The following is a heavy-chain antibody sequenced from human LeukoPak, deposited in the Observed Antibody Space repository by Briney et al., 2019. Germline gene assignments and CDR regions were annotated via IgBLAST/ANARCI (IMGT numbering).Heavy chain of an antibody. CDR2: IYYSGST. Sequence: SETLSLTCTVSGGSISSYYWSWIRQPPGKGLEWIGYIYYSGSTNYNPSLKSRVTISVDTSKNQFSLKLSSVTAADTAVYYCARAMTGSSSWYGGGIIFDYWGQGTLVTVSS. CDR1: GGSISSYY. J-gene: IGHJ4*02. D-gene: IGHD6-13*01. CDR3: ARAMTGSSSWYGGGIIFDY. V-gene: IGHV4-59*01.